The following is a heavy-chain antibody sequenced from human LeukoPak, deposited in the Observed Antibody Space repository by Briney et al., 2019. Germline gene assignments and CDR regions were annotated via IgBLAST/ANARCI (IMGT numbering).Heavy chain of an antibody. CDR1: GFTFSSYG. Sequence: HPGGTLRLSCAASGFTFSSYGMSWVRQAPGKGLEWVSAISGSGGSTYYADSVKGRFTTSRDNSKNTLYLQMNSLRVGDTAVYYCAKAVGSTLFDYWGQGTLVTVSS. V-gene: IGHV3-23*01. CDR2: ISGSGGST. J-gene: IGHJ4*02. D-gene: IGHD1-26*01. CDR3: AKAVGSTLFDY.